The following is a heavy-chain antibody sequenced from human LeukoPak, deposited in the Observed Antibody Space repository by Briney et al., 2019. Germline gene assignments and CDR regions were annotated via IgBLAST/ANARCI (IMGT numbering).Heavy chain of an antibody. Sequence: GRSLRLSCAASGFTFDDYAMHWVRQAPGKGLEWVSGISWNSGSIGYADSVKGRFTISRDNAKNSLYLQMNSLRAEDTALYCCAKDLNFDWLSAFDIWGQGTMVTVSS. CDR3: AKDLNFDWLSAFDI. D-gene: IGHD3-9*01. V-gene: IGHV3-9*01. CDR1: GFTFDDYA. J-gene: IGHJ3*02. CDR2: ISWNSGSI.